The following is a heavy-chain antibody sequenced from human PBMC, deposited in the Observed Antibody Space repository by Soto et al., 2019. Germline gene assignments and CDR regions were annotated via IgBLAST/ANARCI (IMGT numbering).Heavy chain of an antibody. D-gene: IGHD6-19*01. CDR2: ISGSGGST. V-gene: IGHV3-23*01. CDR3: AKREWPGIAVAAFDY. Sequence: GGSLRLSCAASGFSFSSYAMSWVRQAPGKGLEWVSAISGSGGSTYYADSVKGRFTISRDNSKNTLYLQMNSLRAEDTAVYYCAKREWPGIAVAAFDYWGQGTLVTVSS. CDR1: GFSFSSYA. J-gene: IGHJ4*02.